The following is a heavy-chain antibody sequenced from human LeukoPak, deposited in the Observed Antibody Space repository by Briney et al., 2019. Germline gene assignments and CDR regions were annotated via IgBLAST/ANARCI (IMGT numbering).Heavy chain of an antibody. J-gene: IGHJ4*02. D-gene: IGHD6-19*01. CDR3: ARGGWLVLNYFDY. V-gene: IGHV4-34*01. CDR1: GGSFSGYY. CDR2: INHSGST. Sequence: SETLSLTRAVYGGSFSGYYWSWIRQPPGKGLEWIGEINHSGSTNYNPSLKSRVTISVDTSKNQFSLKLSSVTAADTAVYYCARGGWLVLNYFDYWGQGTLVTVSS.